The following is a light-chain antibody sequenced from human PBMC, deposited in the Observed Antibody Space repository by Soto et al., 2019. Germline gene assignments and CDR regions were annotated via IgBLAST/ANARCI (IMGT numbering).Light chain of an antibody. CDR3: CSCSRRSPLYV. CDR1: SGDVGGYDY. Sequence: QSALTQPASVSGSPGQSITISCTGASGDVGGYDYVSWYQQHPGKAPKLMIYDVSNRPSGVSNRFSGSKSGNTASLTISGLQAEDEADYYCCSCSRRSPLYVFGTGTKLTVL. V-gene: IGLV2-14*03. J-gene: IGLJ1*01. CDR2: DVS.